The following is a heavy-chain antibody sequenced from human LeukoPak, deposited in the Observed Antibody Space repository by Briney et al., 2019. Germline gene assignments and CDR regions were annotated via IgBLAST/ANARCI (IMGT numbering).Heavy chain of an antibody. Sequence: AGGSLRLSCAASGFTFSSYAMSWVRQAPGKGLEWVSVIYSGGSTYYADSVKGRFTISRDNSKNTLYLQMNSLRAEDTAVYYCARTPSGLRYFDWLLHFDYWGQGTLVTVSS. CDR2: IYSGGST. J-gene: IGHJ4*02. CDR1: GFTFSSYA. D-gene: IGHD3-9*01. V-gene: IGHV3-53*01. CDR3: ARTPSGLRYFDWLLHFDY.